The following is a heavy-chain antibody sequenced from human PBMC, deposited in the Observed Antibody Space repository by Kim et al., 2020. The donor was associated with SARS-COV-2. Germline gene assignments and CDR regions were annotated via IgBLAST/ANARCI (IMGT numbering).Heavy chain of an antibody. CDR3: AGVKGGGY. J-gene: IGHJ4*02. CDR2: GST. Sequence: GSTNYNPSLKNRVTISVDTSKNQFSLKLSSVTAADTAVYYCAGVKGGGYWGQGTPVTVSS. V-gene: IGHV4-34*01. D-gene: IGHD3-16*01.